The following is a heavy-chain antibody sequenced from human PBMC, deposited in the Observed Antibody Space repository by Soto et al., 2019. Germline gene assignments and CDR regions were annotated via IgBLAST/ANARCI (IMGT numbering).Heavy chain of an antibody. D-gene: IGHD2-15*01. CDR3: AGRRRGWYAHFDY. CDR1: GFTFSSYA. J-gene: IGHJ4*02. V-gene: IGHV3-23*01. Sequence: GGSLRLSCAASGFTFSSYAMSWVRQAPGKGLEWVSAISGSGGSTYYADSVKGRFTISRDNSKNTLYLQMNSLRAEDTAVYYCAGRRRGWYAHFDYWGQGTLVTVSS. CDR2: ISGSGGST.